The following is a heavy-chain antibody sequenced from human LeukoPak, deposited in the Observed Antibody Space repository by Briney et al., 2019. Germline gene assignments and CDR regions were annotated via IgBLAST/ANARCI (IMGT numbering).Heavy chain of an antibody. D-gene: IGHD6-13*01. J-gene: IGHJ4*02. CDR3: ARGTRSLIAAAGTEDY. CDR1: GGSISSSIYY. Sequence: SETLSLTCTVSGGSISSSIYYWGWIRQPPGKGLEWIGSIYYSGSTYYNPSLKSRVTISVDTSKNQFSLKLSSVTAADTAVYYCARGTRSLIAAAGTEDYWGQGTLVTVSS. CDR2: IYYSGST. V-gene: IGHV4-39*01.